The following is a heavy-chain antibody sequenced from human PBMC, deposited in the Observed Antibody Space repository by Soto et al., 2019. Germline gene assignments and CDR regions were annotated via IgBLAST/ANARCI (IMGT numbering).Heavy chain of an antibody. CDR1: GGSISSSNW. J-gene: IGHJ3*02. V-gene: IGHV4-4*02. Sequence: QVQLQESGPGLVKPSGTLSLTCAVSGGSISSSNWWSWVRQPPGKGLEWIGEIYHSGSTNDNPSLTGRLTISVANAKNQFSLKLSSVTAADTAVYYCSRDAPPFAIWGQGTMVTVS. CDR2: IYHSGST. CDR3: SRDAPPFAI.